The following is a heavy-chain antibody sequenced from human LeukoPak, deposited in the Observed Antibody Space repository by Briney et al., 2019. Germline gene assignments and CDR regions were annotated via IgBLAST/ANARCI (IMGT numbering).Heavy chain of an antibody. CDR1: GYTFTSYD. J-gene: IGHJ4*02. D-gene: IGHD6-13*01. CDR2: MNPNSGNT. Sequence: ASVKVSCKASGYTFTSYDINWVRQATGQGLEWMGWMNPNSGNTGYAQKFQGRVTITRNTSISTAYMELSSLRSEDTAVYYCAGSAAGTMGSFDYWGQGTLVTVSS. V-gene: IGHV1-8*03. CDR3: AGSAAGTMGSFDY.